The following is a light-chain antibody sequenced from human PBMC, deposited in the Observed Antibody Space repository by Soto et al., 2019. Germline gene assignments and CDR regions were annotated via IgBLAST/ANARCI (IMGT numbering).Light chain of an antibody. J-gene: IGLJ2*01. Sequence: QLVLTQSPSASASLGASVKLTSTLSSGHSSYAIAWHQQQPEKGPRYLMKLNSDGSHSKGDGIPDRFSGSSSGAERYLTISSLQSEDEADYYCQTWGTGIQVVFGGGTKLTVL. CDR1: SGHSSYA. CDR3: QTWGTGIQVV. V-gene: IGLV4-69*01. CDR2: LNSDGSH.